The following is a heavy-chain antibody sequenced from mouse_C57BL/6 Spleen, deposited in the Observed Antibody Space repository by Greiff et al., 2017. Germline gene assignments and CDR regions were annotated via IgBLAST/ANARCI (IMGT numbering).Heavy chain of an antibody. Sequence: VQLQQSGPGLVKPSQSLSLTCSVTGYSITSGYYWNCIRQFPGNKLEWMGYISYDGSNNYNPSLKNRISTTRDTSKNQFFLKLNSVTTEDTATCYCARGDYYGPWFAYWGQGTLVTVSA. CDR2: ISYDGSN. CDR3: ARGDYYGPWFAY. J-gene: IGHJ3*01. CDR1: GYSITSGYY. D-gene: IGHD1-1*01. V-gene: IGHV3-6*01.